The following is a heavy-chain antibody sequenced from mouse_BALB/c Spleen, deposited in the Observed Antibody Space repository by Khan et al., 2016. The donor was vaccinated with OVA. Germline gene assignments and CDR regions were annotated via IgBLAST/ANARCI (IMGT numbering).Heavy chain of an antibody. CDR2: TDPANGNT. V-gene: IGHV14-3*02. J-gene: IGHJ2*01. CDR1: GYNIKDIY. Sequence: VRLQQSGAELVKPAASLKLSCTASGYNIKDIYIHWVKQRPEKGLERIRRTDPANGNTKYDPKFQGKATITADPSSNTAYPQLTGLKSEDTAVYYCRISTINAWGQGTTLTVSS. CDR3: RISTINA.